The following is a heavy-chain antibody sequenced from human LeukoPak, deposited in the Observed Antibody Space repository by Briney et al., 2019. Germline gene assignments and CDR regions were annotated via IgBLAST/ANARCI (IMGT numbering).Heavy chain of an antibody. CDR3: ARTYSGWSPFDY. V-gene: IGHV1-2*06. Sequence: ASVKVSCKASGYTLTAYFIHWVRQAPGQGLEWMGRINPNDGGTDYAQKFQGRVTMTWDTSISTAYMELTSLRSDDTAVYHCARTYSGWSPFDYSGQGTLVTVSS. CDR1: GYTLTAYF. CDR2: INPNDGGT. D-gene: IGHD6-19*01. J-gene: IGHJ4*02.